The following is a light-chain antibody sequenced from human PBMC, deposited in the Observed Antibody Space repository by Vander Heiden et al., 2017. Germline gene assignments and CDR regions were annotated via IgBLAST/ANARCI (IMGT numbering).Light chain of an antibody. CDR1: QSVSSSY. CDR3: MQDGRSPHT. V-gene: IGKV3-20*01. J-gene: IGKJ2*01. Sequence: EIVLTQSPGTLSLSPGERATLSCRARQSVSSSYLAWYQQKPGQAPRLLIYGASSRATGIPDRFSGSGSGTDFTLTISRLEPEDFAVYYCMQDGRSPHTFGQGTKVEIK. CDR2: GAS.